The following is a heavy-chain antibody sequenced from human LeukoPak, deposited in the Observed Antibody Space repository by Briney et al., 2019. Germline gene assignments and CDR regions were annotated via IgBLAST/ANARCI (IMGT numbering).Heavy chain of an antibody. J-gene: IGHJ4*02. CDR3: ARELSWSGRDY. CDR2: INQDGSAI. Sequence: GGSLRLSCAASGFTFSGSWMSWVRQAPGKGLEWVANINQDGSAINYLDSVEGRFTISIDRGKNSLYLQMNSLRDEDTAVYYCARELSWSGRDYWGQGTLVTVSS. D-gene: IGHD3-3*01. CDR1: GFTFSGSW. V-gene: IGHV3-7*01.